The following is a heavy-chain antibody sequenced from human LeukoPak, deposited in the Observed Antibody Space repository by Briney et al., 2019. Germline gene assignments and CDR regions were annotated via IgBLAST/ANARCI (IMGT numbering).Heavy chain of an antibody. D-gene: IGHD3-10*01. J-gene: IGHJ4*02. Sequence: ETLSLTCAVYGGSFSGYYWSWVRQAPGKGLEWVSAISGSGGSTYYADSVKGRFTISRDNSKNTLYLQMNSLRAEDTAVYYCAKRFIYFDYWGQGTLVTVSS. CDR2: ISGSGGST. CDR1: GGSFSGYY. V-gene: IGHV3-23*01. CDR3: AKRFIYFDY.